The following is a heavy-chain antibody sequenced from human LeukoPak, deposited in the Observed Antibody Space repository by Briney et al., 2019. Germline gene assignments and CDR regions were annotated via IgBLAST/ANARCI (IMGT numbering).Heavy chain of an antibody. Sequence: TSEALSLTCTVSGDSISSYYWSWIRQPPGKGLEWIGYIYYSGSTNYNPSLKSRVTISVDTSKNQFSLKLSSVTAADTAVYYCARDNVAYSSSWYQGYYYYGMDVWGQGTTVTVSS. J-gene: IGHJ6*02. CDR3: ARDNVAYSSSWYQGYYYYGMDV. D-gene: IGHD6-13*01. CDR2: IYYSGST. CDR1: GDSISSYY. V-gene: IGHV4-59*01.